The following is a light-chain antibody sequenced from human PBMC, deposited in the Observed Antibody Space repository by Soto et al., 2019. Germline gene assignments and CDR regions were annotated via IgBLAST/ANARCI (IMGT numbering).Light chain of an antibody. CDR3: HQYGGSPSFT. Sequence: VLTQSPGTLTFSPGERATISCRASQSIGSSYFAWYQHKTGQAPRLPIHGASSRSIGTSNRFSGSGSRTDFALTFGRLESADCGVYYCHQYGGSPSFTFGQGSRMEI. CDR1: QSIGSSY. CDR2: GAS. J-gene: IGKJ2*01. V-gene: IGKV3-20*01.